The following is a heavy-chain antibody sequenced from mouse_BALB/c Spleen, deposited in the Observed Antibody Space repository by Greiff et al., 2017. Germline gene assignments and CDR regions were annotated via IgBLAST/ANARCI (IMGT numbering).Heavy chain of an antibody. V-gene: IGHV2-9*02. J-gene: IGHJ4*01. CDR2: IWAGGST. Sequence: QVQLQQSGPGLVAPSQSLSITCTVSGFSLTSYGVHWVRQPPGKGLEWLGVIWAGGSTNYNSALMSRLSISKDNSKSQVFLKMNSLQTDDTAMYYCARAHGNYDYAMDYWGQGTSVTVSS. D-gene: IGHD2-1*01. CDR3: ARAHGNYDYAMDY. CDR1: GFSLTSYG.